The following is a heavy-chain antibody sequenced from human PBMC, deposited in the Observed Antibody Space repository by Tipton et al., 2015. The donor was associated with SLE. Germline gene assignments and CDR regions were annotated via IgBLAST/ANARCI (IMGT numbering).Heavy chain of an antibody. D-gene: IGHD1-1*01. Sequence: TLSLTCAVYGGSFSGYYWSWIRQPPGKGLEWIGEINHSGSTNYNPSLKSRVTISVDTSKNQFSLKLSSVTAADTAVYYCARLGTGIFDYWGQGTLVTGSS. CDR3: ARLGTGIFDY. CDR2: INHSGST. CDR1: GGSFSGYY. J-gene: IGHJ4*02. V-gene: IGHV4-34*01.